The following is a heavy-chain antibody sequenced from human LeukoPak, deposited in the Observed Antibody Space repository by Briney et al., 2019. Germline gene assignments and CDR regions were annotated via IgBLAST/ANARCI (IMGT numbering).Heavy chain of an antibody. J-gene: IGHJ4*02. Sequence: GASVKVSCKASGYTFTSYDINWVRQATGQGLEWMGWINPNSGGTNYAQKFQGRVTMTRDTSISTAYMELSRLRSDDTAVYYCAREPTLDPRRRSGYYGSGSYLFDYWGQGTLVTVSS. V-gene: IGHV1-2*02. D-gene: IGHD3-10*01. CDR2: INPNSGGT. CDR3: AREPTLDPRRRSGYYGSGSYLFDY. CDR1: GYTFTSYD.